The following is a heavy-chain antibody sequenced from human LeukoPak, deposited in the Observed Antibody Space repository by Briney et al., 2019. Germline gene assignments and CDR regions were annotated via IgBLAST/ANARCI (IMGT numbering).Heavy chain of an antibody. D-gene: IGHD3-22*01. CDR1: GYTFTSYG. Sequence: ASVKVSCKASGYTFTSYGISWVRQAPGQGLEWMGWISAYNGNTNYAQKLQGRVTMTTDTSTSTAYMELGSLRSDDTAVYYCARDSVTYYYDSSGYYRYYYYGMDVWGQGTTVTVSS. CDR3: ARDSVTYYYDSSGYYRYYYYGMDV. V-gene: IGHV1-18*01. J-gene: IGHJ6*02. CDR2: ISAYNGNT.